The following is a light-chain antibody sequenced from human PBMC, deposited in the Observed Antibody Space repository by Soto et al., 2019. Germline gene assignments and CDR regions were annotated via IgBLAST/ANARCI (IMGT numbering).Light chain of an antibody. J-gene: IGKJ4*02. Sequence: DIVMTQSPYSLGVSLXEGATINWESSPWILYSSGTTNYLTWYXQKPVKPXKVXXXGASTRESGVHERLSGSGSGKDSTLTLSSLQAEDVAVYYCKQYYSTPLLTFGGGTKVDIK. V-gene: IGKV4-1*01. CDR3: KQYYSTPLLT. CDR2: GAS. CDR1: PWILYSSGTTNY.